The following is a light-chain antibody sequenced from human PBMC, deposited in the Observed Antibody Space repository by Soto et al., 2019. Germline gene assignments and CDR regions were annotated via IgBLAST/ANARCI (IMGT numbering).Light chain of an antibody. J-gene: IGKJ4*01. CDR2: RTS. V-gene: IGKV3-15*01. CDR3: QQYNNWPRAT. CDR1: QSIINN. Sequence: DRLMTPSPYTLSASPAERSTLSCMAIQSIINNLAWYQQKPGQAPRLLMFRTSSRATGFPARFSGSGSGTEFNLTISSLQSEDFGVYYCQQYNNWPRATFGGGTKVDIK.